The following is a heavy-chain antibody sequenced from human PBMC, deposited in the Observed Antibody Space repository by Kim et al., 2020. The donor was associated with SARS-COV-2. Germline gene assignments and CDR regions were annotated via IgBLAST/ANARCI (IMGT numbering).Heavy chain of an antibody. V-gene: IGHV4-39*01. CDR3: ARHGRPGYSSTWSGDY. CDR2: MFYGGNT. J-gene: IGHJ4*02. D-gene: IGHD6-13*01. Sequence: SETLSLTCSVSGGSISSSTYYWGWIRQPPGKGLEWIGSMFYGGNTHYNPSLESRVTISVDTSKNQFSLKLTSVTAADTAVYFCARHGRPGYSSTWSGDYWGQGTLVTVSS. CDR1: GGSISSSTYY.